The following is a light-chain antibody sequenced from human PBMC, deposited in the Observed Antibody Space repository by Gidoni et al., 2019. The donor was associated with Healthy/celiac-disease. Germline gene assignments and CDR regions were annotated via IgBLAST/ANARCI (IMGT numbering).Light chain of an antibody. V-gene: IGKV3-20*01. J-gene: IGKJ2*01. CDR3: QQYGSSTYT. Sequence: EIVLTQSPGTLSLSPRERATLSCRASQSVSSSYLAWYQQKPGQAPRRLIYGASSRATGIPDRFSGSGSGTDFTLTISRLEPEDFAVYYCQQYGSSTYTFGQGTKLEIK. CDR1: QSVSSSY. CDR2: GAS.